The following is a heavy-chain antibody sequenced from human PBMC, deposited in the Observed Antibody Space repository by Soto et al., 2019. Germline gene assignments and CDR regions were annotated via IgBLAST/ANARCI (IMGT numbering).Heavy chain of an antibody. CDR1: GFTFSSYS. D-gene: IGHD2-21*02. J-gene: IGHJ3*02. V-gene: IGHV3-21*01. CDR2: ISSSSSYI. Sequence: PGGSPRLSCAASGFTFSSYSMNWVRQTPGKGLEWVSSISSSSSYIYYADSVKGRFTISRDNAKNSLYLQMNSLRAEDTAVYYCARERVVVVTAITYASAFDIWGQGTVVTVSS. CDR3: ARERVVVVTAITYASAFDI.